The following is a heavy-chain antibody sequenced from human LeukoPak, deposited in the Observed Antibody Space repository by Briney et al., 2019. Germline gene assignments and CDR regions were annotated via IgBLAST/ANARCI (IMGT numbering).Heavy chain of an antibody. CDR1: GFSFSTYG. J-gene: IGHJ6*03. D-gene: IGHD3-22*01. V-gene: IGHV3-30*02. Sequence: HAGGSLRLSCAASGFSFSTYGFHWVRQAPGKGLEWVTFIRFDGGKKNYADSVKGRFAISRDNSKNTVYLQMNSLRAEDTAIYYCAKDGDSTGYYSSYYNHMDVWGKGTTVTISS. CDR2: IRFDGGKK. CDR3: AKDGDSTGYYSSYYNHMDV.